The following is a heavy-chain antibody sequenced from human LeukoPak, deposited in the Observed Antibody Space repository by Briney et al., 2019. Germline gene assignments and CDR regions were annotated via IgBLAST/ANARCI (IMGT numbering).Heavy chain of an antibody. V-gene: IGHV4-59*08. CDR1: GGSISSYY. D-gene: IGHD1-26*01. J-gene: IGHJ4*02. CDR2: IYYSGST. CDR3: ARSLWYSGYM. Sequence: PSETLSLTCTVSGGSISSYYWSWIRQPPGKGLEWIGYIYYSGSTNYNPSLKSRVTISVDTSKNQFSLKLSSVTAADTAVYYCARSLWYSGYMWGQGTLVTVSS.